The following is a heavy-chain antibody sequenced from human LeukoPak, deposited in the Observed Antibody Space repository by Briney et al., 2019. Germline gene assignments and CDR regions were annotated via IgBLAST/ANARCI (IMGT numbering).Heavy chain of an antibody. Sequence: TGGSLRLSCAASGFAFSSFSMSWVRQAPGKGLEWVSAISGSGGSTYNADSVKGRFTISRDNSKNTLYLEMNSLRAEDTAVYFCAKLSIAASGTSDYWGQGTLLTVSS. CDR2: ISGSGGST. J-gene: IGHJ4*02. V-gene: IGHV3-23*01. CDR1: GFAFSSFS. D-gene: IGHD6-25*01. CDR3: AKLSIAASGTSDY.